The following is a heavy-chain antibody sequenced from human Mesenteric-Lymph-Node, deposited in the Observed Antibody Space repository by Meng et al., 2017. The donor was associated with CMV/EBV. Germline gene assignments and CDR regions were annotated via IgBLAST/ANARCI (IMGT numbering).Heavy chain of an antibody. V-gene: IGHV1-2*02. J-gene: IGHJ5*02. CDR1: GDTFTAYY. Sequence: ASVKVSCKASGDTFTAYYTHWVRQAPGQGLEWMGWINPNNGDTSYAQKFQGRVTMTRDKSITTAYMDLNRLTSDDTAFYYCGRGVGSIDPRFDPWGQGTLVTVSS. CDR2: INPNNGDT. CDR3: GRGVGSIDPRFDP. D-gene: IGHD1-26*01.